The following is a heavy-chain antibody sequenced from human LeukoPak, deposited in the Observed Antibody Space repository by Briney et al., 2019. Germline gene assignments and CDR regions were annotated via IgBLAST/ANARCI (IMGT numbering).Heavy chain of an antibody. J-gene: IGHJ3*02. CDR1: GFTFSDYY. CDR3: ARDDRAAAPHVAFDI. V-gene: IGHV3-11*05. CDR2: ISCSRSYR. Sequence: GETLRLSCAASGFTFSDYYMSWIRQAPGKGLEWVSYISCSRSYRNYADSVKGRFTISRDNAKNSLFLQMNSLRGEDTAVYYCARDDRAAAPHVAFDIWGQGTMVTASS. D-gene: IGHD6-13*01.